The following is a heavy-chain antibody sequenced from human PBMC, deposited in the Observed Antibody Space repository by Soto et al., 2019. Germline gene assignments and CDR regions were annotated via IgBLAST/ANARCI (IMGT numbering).Heavy chain of an antibody. J-gene: IGHJ3*01. CDR1: GFTFSAYD. CDR2: ISYDGSKK. D-gene: IGHD1-26*01. Sequence: QVQLVESGGGVVQPGRSLRLSCLASGFTFSAYDRHWVRQAPGKGLEWVAVISYDGSKKYYADSVKGLLTISRDNSKSTLYLQINSLRAEDTAVFYCAKAYSGPFDVWGQGTMLIVSS. V-gene: IGHV3-30*18. CDR3: AKAYSGPFDV.